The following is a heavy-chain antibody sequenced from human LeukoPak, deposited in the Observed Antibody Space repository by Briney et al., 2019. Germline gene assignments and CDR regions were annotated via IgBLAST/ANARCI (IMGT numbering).Heavy chain of an antibody. J-gene: IGHJ4*02. Sequence: GGSLRLSCAASGFTFSSFSMSWVRQVPGKGLEWVGRIRRKTDGETTDHAAPVKGRFTISRDDSKNTLYLQMNSLKTEDTAVYYCVTDLVIKGYFDYWGQGALVTVSS. CDR2: IRRKTDGETT. CDR3: VTDLVIKGYFDY. V-gene: IGHV3-15*01. CDR1: GFTFSSFS. D-gene: IGHD2-21*01.